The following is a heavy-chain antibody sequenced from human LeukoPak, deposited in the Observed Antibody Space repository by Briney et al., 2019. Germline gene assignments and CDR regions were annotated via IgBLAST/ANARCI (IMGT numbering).Heavy chain of an antibody. V-gene: IGHV1-2*02. CDR1: GYTFTGYY. CDR3: ARDISAYGDYDYFDY. J-gene: IGHJ4*02. CDR2: INPSSGGT. D-gene: IGHD4-17*01. Sequence: ASVKVSCKASGYTFTGYYMHWVRQAPGQGLEWMGWINPSSGGTNYAQKFQGRVAMTRDTSISTAYMELSGLKSDDTAVYYCARDISAYGDYDYFDYWGQGTLVTVSS.